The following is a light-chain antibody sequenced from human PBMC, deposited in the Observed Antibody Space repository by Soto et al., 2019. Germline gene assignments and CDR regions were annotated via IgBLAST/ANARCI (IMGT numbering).Light chain of an antibody. J-gene: IGKJ2*01. Sequence: ESMLTQSPGTLSLSPGARATLSCRASQSVSTRYLAWYQQKPGQAPRLLIYGASIRATGIPDRFSGSGSGTDFTLTISRVEPEDFAVYYCHQFGSSPPAFTFGQGTKLEI. CDR2: GAS. V-gene: IGKV3-20*01. CDR3: HQFGSSPPAFT. CDR1: QSVSTRY.